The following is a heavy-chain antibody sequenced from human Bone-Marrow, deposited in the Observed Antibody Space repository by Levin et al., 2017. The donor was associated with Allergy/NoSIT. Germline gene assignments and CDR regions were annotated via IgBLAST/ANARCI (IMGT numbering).Heavy chain of an antibody. CDR3: ANGGSILNDVFDV. V-gene: IGHV4-38-2*01. D-gene: IGHD3-3*02. CDR2: IYHTGLT. J-gene: IGHJ3*01. CDR1: GYSITSGYY. Sequence: SETLSLTCAVSGYSITSGYYWVWLRRSPGKGLEWIGSIYHTGLTYYKASLKSRVSISLDTSKNLFSLRLTSLTVADPAVYYGANGGSILNDVFDVWGQGTMVNVSS.